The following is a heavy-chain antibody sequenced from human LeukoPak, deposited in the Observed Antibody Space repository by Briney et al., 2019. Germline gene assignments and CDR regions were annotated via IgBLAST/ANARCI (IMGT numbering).Heavy chain of an antibody. V-gene: IGHV3-15*04. CDR1: GFTFSNAW. CDR2: IESKTDGGTT. J-gene: IGHJ4*02. Sequence: PGGSLRLSCAASGFTFSNAWMSWVRQAPGKGLEWVGRIESKTDGGTTDYAAPVKGRFTISRDDSKNTLYLQMNSLKTEDTAVYYCTTDPFDYWGQGTLVTVSS. CDR3: TTDPFDY.